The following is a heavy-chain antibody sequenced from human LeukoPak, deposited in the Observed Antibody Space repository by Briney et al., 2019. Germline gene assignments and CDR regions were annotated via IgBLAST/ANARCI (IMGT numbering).Heavy chain of an antibody. V-gene: IGHV4-34*01. CDR1: GGSFSVYY. CDR2: INHSGST. D-gene: IGHD6-13*01. J-gene: IGHJ2*01. CDR3: ARGARIAAVYWYFDL. Sequence: PSETLSLTCAVYGGSFSVYYWSWIRQPPGKGLEWIGEINHSGSTNCNPSLKSRITISVDTSKNQFSLKLSSVTAADTAVYYCARGARIAAVYWYFDLWGRGALVTVSS.